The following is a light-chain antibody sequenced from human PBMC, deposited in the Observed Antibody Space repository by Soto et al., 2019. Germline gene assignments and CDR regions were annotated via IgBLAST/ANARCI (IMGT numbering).Light chain of an antibody. CDR1: QSVSSSY. CDR2: GAS. J-gene: IGKJ1*01. V-gene: IGKV3-20*01. CDR3: QQYDSYSEA. Sequence: EIVFKQSPGTLSLSPGERATLSCRASQSVSSSYLAWYQQKPGQAPRLLIYGASSRATGIPDRFSGSGSGTEFTLTICWLQPDDVASYYSQQYDSYSEAFGQGTKVDI.